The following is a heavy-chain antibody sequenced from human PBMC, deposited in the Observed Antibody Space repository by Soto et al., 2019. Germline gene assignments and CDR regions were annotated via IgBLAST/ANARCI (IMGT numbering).Heavy chain of an antibody. CDR3: AKDRSVDTRDWFDP. J-gene: IGHJ5*02. CDR1: GFTFGTYA. CDR2: ISGSGGST. D-gene: IGHD5-18*01. Sequence: EVQLLESGGGLVQPGGSLRLSCAASGFTFGTYAMNWVHQAPGKGLEWVSGISGSGGSTYYTDSVKGRFTISRDNSKNTLYLQMNSLRADDTAVYYCAKDRSVDTRDWFDPWGQGTLVTVSS. V-gene: IGHV3-23*01.